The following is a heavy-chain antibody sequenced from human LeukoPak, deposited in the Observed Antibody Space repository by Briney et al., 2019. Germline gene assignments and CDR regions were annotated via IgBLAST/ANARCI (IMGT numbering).Heavy chain of an antibody. J-gene: IGHJ4*02. Sequence: WGSLRLSCAASGFTFSSYGMHWVRQAPGKGLEWVGIIWSDGSNKYYADSVKGRFTISRDNAKNSLYLQMNSLRAEDTAVYYCARLEAYSGSLDYGGQGTLVTVS. D-gene: IGHD1-26*01. CDR3: ARLEAYSGSLDY. CDR1: GFTFSSYG. V-gene: IGHV3-33*01. CDR2: IWSDGSNK.